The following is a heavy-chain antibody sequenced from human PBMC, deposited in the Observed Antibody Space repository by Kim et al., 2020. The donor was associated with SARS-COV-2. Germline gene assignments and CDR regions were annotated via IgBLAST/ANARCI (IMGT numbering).Heavy chain of an antibody. CDR3: ARDRDWGINYYYYGMDV. V-gene: IGHV7-4-1*02. Sequence: ASVKVSCKASGYTFTSYAMNWVRQAPGQGLEWMGWINTNTGNPTYAQGFTGRFVFSLDTSVSTAYLQISSLKAEDTAVYYCARDRDWGINYYYYGMDVWGQGTTVTVSS. CDR1: GYTFTSYA. CDR2: INTNTGNP. D-gene: IGHD7-27*01. J-gene: IGHJ6*02.